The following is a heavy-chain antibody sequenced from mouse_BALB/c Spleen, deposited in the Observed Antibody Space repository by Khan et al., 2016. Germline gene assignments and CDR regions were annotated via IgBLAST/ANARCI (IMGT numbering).Heavy chain of an antibody. CDR2: INPSNGRT. V-gene: IGHV1S81*02. D-gene: IGHD1-1*01. Sequence: QVQLQQPGAELVKPGASVKLSCKASGYTFTSYRMHWVKQRPGQGLEWIGEINPSNGRTNNNEKFKSKATLTVDKSSSTAYMQLSSLPSEDSAVCDCARDYYYGSSYYAMDYWDQGTSVTVSS. CDR1: GYTFTSYR. CDR3: ARDYYYGSSYYAMDY. J-gene: IGHJ4*01.